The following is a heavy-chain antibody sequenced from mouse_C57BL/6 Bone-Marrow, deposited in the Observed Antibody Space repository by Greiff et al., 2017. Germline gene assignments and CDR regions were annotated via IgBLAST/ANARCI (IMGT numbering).Heavy chain of an antibody. J-gene: IGHJ2*01. CDR2: IYPGDGDT. V-gene: IGHV1-82*01. Sequence: VQLQESGPELVKPGASVKISCKASGYAFSSSWMNWVKQRPGKGLEWIGRIYPGDGDTNYNGKFKGKATLTADKSSSTAYMQLSSLTSEDSAVYFCARGDGNYFYFDYWGQGTTLTVSS. D-gene: IGHD2-1*01. CDR1: GYAFSSSW. CDR3: ARGDGNYFYFDY.